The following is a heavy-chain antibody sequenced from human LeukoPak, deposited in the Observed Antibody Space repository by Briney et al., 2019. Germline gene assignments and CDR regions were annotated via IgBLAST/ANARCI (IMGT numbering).Heavy chain of an antibody. D-gene: IGHD1-26*01. V-gene: IGHV3-21*01. CDR1: GVTFSIYS. Sequence: PGGSLRLSCAASGVTFSIYSMNWGRQAPGKGLEWVSSISSSSSYIHYTDSVKGRFTISRDNAKNSLYLQMRSLTADDTALHYCARDSAELDYWGQGTLVTVSS. CDR3: ARDSAELDY. CDR2: ISSSSSYI. J-gene: IGHJ4*02.